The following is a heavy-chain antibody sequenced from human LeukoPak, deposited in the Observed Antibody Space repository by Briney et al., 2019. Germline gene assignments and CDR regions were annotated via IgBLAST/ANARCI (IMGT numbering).Heavy chain of an antibody. D-gene: IGHD6-19*01. V-gene: IGHV4-39*07. J-gene: IGHJ4*02. CDR3: ARRDSSGWYEDY. Sequence: SETLSLTCTVSGGSISTSSYYWGWIRQPPGKGLEWIGEINHSGSTNYNPSLKSRVTISVDTSKDQFSLKLSSVTAADTAVYYCARRDSSGWYEDYWGQGTLVTVSS. CDR2: INHSGST. CDR1: GGSISTSSYY.